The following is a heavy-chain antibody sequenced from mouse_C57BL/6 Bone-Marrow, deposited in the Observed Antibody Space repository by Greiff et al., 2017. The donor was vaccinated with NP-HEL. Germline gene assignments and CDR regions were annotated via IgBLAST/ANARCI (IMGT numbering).Heavy chain of an antibody. Sequence: VKLVESGAELVKPGASVKLSCKASGYTFTEYTIHWVKQRSGQGLEWIGWFYPGRGSIKYNEKFKDKATLTADKSSSTVYMELSRLTSEDSAVYFCARHEEREPVTTVHFDYWGQGTTLTVSS. CDR1: GYTFTEYT. CDR3: ARHEEREPVTTVHFDY. CDR2: FYPGRGSI. V-gene: IGHV1-62-2*01. D-gene: IGHD1-1*01. J-gene: IGHJ2*01.